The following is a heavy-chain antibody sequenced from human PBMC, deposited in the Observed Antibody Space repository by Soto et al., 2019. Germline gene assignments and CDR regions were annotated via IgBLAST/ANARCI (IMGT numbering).Heavy chain of an antibody. V-gene: IGHV2-5*02. J-gene: IGHJ4*02. Sequence: QITLKESGPTLVKPTQTLTLTCTFSGFSLSTSGVGVGWIRQPPGKALEWLALIYWDDDKRYSPSLKSRLTITKDTSKNQVVLTMTNMDPVDTATYYCAHKAHQLWLRRGGWYFDYWGQGTLVTVSS. D-gene: IGHD5-18*01. CDR2: IYWDDDK. CDR1: GFSLSTSGVG. CDR3: AHKAHQLWLRRGGWYFDY.